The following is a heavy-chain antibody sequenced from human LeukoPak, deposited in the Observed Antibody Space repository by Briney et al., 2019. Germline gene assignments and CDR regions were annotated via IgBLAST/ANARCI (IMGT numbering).Heavy chain of an antibody. J-gene: IGHJ4*02. CDR2: IRYDGSNT. CDR3: AKDEVVRGLVIRFDY. V-gene: IGHV3-30*02. CDR1: GFTFGSYG. Sequence: GGSLRLSCAASGFTFGSYGMHWVRQAPGKGLEWVTFIRYDGSNTYYADSVKGRFTISRDNSKNTLYLQMNSLRAEDTAMYYCAKDEVVRGLVIRFDYWGQGTLVTVSS. D-gene: IGHD3-10*01.